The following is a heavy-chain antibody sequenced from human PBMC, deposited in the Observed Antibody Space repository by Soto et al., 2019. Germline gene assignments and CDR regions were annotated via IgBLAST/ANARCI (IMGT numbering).Heavy chain of an antibody. J-gene: IGHJ4*02. Sequence: QVQLVQSGAEVKKPGASVKVSCKASGYTFTSYAMHWVRQAPGQRLEWMGWINAGNGNTKYSQKFQGRVTITRDTSASTAYMELSSLRSEDTAVYYCARPWGGYSSSSCYFDYWGQGTLVTVSS. V-gene: IGHV1-3*01. CDR2: INAGNGNT. D-gene: IGHD6-6*01. CDR3: ARPWGGYSSSSCYFDY. CDR1: GYTFTSYA.